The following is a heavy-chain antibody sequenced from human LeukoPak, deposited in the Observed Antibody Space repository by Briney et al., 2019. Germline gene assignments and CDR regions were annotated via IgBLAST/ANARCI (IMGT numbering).Heavy chain of an antibody. J-gene: IGHJ4*02. D-gene: IGHD3-3*01. CDR3: AREGFWSGYYHFDY. CDR2: IRYDGSDK. CDR1: GFTFSTYG. V-gene: IGHV3-33*07. Sequence: PGGSLRLSCAASGFTFSTYGMYWVRQAPGKGLEWVAFIRYDGSDKYYGDSVKGRFTISRDNSKNTLYLQMNSLRAEDTAVYYCAREGFWSGYYHFDYWGQGTLVTVSS.